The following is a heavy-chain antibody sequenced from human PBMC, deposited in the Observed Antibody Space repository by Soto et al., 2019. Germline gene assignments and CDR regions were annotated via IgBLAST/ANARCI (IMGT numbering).Heavy chain of an antibody. CDR3: ARIPLIYCSSTSCPRGWFDH. Sequence: PXGSLSHLCAASGFTVSSNCLSWVRQAPGKGLEWVSVIYSCGSTYYADSVKGRFTISRDNSKNTLYLQMNSLRAEDTAVYYCARIPLIYCSSTSCPRGWFDHWGQGTLVTVSS. J-gene: IGHJ5*02. D-gene: IGHD2-2*01. V-gene: IGHV3-66*03. CDR1: GFTVSSNC. CDR2: IYSCGST.